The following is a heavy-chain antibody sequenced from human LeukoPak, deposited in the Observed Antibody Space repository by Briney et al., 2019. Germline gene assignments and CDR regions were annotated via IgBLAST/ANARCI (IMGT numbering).Heavy chain of an antibody. V-gene: IGHV3-23*01. CDR2: ISGSGGST. D-gene: IGHD6-19*01. CDR3: AKPPRRWLVRGGPFDY. CDR1: GFTFSSYA. J-gene: IGHJ4*02. Sequence: GGSLRLSCAASGFTFSSYAMSWVRQAPGKGLEWVSAISGSGGSTYYADSVKGRFTISRDNSKNTLYLQMNSLRAEDTAVYYRAKPPRRWLVRGGPFDYWGQGTLVTVSS.